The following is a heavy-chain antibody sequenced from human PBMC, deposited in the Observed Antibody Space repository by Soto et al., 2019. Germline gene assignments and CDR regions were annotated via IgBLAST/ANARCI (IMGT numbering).Heavy chain of an antibody. J-gene: IGHJ6*02. V-gene: IGHV1-58*02. CDR3: AAESVVAATPSPYGMDV. Sequence: QMQLVQSGPEVKKPGTSVKVSCKASGFTFTSSAMQWVRQARGQRLEWMGWIVDSSGNTNYAQKFQERVTITRDMSTRPAYVQKSSLTSDTTAVYYSAAESVVAATPSPYGMDVWGQGTTVTVSS. CDR2: IVDSSGNT. CDR1: GFTFTSSA. D-gene: IGHD2-15*01.